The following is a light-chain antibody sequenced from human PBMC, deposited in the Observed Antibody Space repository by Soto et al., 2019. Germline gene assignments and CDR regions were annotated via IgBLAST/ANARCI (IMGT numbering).Light chain of an antibody. CDR3: GSWDSSLSAYV. Sequence: PGQKVTICCSGSSSNIGGNSVSWYQQLPGTAPKLLIYDDNKRPSGIPDRFSGSKSGTSATLGITGFQTGDEADYYCGSWDSSLSAYVFGTGTKV. CDR2: DDN. J-gene: IGLJ1*01. V-gene: IGLV1-51*01. CDR1: SSNIGGNS.